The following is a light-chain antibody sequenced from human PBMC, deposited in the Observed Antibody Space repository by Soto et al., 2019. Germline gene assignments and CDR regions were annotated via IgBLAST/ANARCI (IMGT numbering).Light chain of an antibody. J-gene: IGKJ4*01. CDR2: GAS. CDR3: QQFSIYTRT. CDR1: QTFXNNY. V-gene: IGKV3-20*01. Sequence: VMKQSAGTLCLSPGERATLSCRASQTFXNNYLAWYQQKPGQAPRLLXDGASSRATGSPDRFSGGGSGTDFTLTISSLEPEDFAVYYCQQFSIYTRTFGGGTKVDIK.